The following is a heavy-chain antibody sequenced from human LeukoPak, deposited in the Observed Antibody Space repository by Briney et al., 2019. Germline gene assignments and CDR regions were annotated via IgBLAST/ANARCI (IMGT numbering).Heavy chain of an antibody. D-gene: IGHD3-22*01. J-gene: IGHJ4*02. CDR1: GYTFTSYG. Sequence: ASVKVSCKASGYTFTSYGISWVRQAPGQGLEWMGLISADNGNTNYAKKLQGRVTMTTDTSTRTAYMELRSLRSDDTAVYYCAREANYYDSSGYPIFDYWGPGTLVTVSS. V-gene: IGHV1-18*01. CDR3: AREANYYDSSGYPIFDY. CDR2: ISADNGNT.